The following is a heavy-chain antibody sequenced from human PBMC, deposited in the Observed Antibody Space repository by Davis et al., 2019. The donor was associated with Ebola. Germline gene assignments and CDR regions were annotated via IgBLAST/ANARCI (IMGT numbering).Heavy chain of an antibody. CDR1: GYTFTSYG. Sequence: SVKVSCKASGYTFTSYGISWVRQAPGQGLEWMGRIIPILGIANYAQKFQGRVTITADKSTSTAYMELSSLRSEDTAVYYCARGVYSSSWYGGYFDYWGQGTLVTVSS. CDR2: IIPILGIA. J-gene: IGHJ4*02. V-gene: IGHV1-69*04. CDR3: ARGVYSSSWYGGYFDY. D-gene: IGHD6-13*01.